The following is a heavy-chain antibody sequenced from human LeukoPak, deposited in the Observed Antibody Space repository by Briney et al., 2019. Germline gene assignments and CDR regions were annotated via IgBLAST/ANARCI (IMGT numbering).Heavy chain of an antibody. J-gene: IGHJ4*02. Sequence: PSETLSLTCAVYGGSFSGYYCSWIRQPPGKGLEWIGEINHSGSTNYNPSLKSRVTISVDTSKNQFSLKLSSVTAADTAVYYCVRWHYDFWSGGYYFDYWGQGTLVTVSS. CDR1: GGSFSGYY. CDR2: INHSGST. D-gene: IGHD3-3*01. V-gene: IGHV4-34*01. CDR3: VRWHYDFWSGGYYFDY.